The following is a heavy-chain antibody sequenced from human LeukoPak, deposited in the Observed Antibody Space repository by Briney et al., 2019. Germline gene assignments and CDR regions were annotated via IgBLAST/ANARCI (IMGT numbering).Heavy chain of an antibody. D-gene: IGHD3-22*01. J-gene: IGHJ4*02. CDR1: GFTFDDYA. Sequence: GGSLRLSCAASGFTFDDYAMHWVRQAPGKGLEGGSGISWNSGIIGYADSVKGRFTISRDNAKNSLYLQMNSLRAEDTALYYCAKDGGTYYYDSSGYSYFDYWGQGTLVTVSS. V-gene: IGHV3-9*01. CDR2: ISWNSGII. CDR3: AKDGGTYYYDSSGYSYFDY.